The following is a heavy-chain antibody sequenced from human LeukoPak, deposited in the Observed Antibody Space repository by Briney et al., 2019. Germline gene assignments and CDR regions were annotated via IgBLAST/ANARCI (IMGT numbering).Heavy chain of an antibody. CDR2: IYYSGST. J-gene: IGHJ6*03. CDR1: GGSISSSSYY. Sequence: SETLSLTCTVSGGSISSSSYYWGWIRQPPGKGLEWIGSIYYSGSTYYNPSLKSRVTISVDTSKNQFSLKLSSVTAADTAVYYCARCPDSTRGYYYYMDVWGKGTTVTVSS. CDR3: ARCPDSTRGYYYYMDV. D-gene: IGHD2-15*01. V-gene: IGHV4-39*01.